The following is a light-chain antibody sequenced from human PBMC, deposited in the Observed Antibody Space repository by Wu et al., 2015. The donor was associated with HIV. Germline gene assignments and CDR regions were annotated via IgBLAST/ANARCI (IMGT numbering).Light chain of an antibody. J-gene: IGKJ4*01. Sequence: EIVLTQSPGTLSLSPGERATLSCRASQSVSSSYLAWYQQKPGQAPRLLIYGASSRAIGIPDRFSGSGSGTDFTLTISRLEPEDFAVYYCQQYDISRLTFGGGTKVEIK. CDR2: GAS. V-gene: IGKV3-20*01. CDR3: QQYDISRLT. CDR1: QSVSSSY.